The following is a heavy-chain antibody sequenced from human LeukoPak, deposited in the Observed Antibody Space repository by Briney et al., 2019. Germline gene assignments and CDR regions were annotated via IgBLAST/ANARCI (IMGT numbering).Heavy chain of an antibody. J-gene: IGHJ4*02. Sequence: GASVKVSCKASGYSFTTYEINWVRQAPGQGLEWMGWMRPKKSDTGYARKFQDRVTLTWNISTDTAYMELNSLTAEDTAVYFCAGGPPEDTSSGYWGQGTLVTVSS. CDR3: AGGPPEDTSSGY. V-gene: IGHV1-8*01. CDR1: GYSFTTYE. CDR2: MRPKKSDT. D-gene: IGHD3-22*01.